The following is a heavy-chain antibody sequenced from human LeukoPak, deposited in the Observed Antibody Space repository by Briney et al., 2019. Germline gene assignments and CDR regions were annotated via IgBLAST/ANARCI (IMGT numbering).Heavy chain of an antibody. CDR3: AKDLGYSSSYNTTLLND. CDR1: GFTFSSYG. V-gene: IGHV3-30*02. D-gene: IGHD6-6*01. CDR2: IRYDGSNK. J-gene: IGHJ4*02. Sequence: GGSLRHACAAPGFTFSSYGMHWVRQAPGKGLEWVAFIRYDGSNKYYADSVKGRFTISRDNSKNTLYLQMNSLRAEDTAVYYCAKDLGYSSSYNTTLLNDWGQRTLVTVSS.